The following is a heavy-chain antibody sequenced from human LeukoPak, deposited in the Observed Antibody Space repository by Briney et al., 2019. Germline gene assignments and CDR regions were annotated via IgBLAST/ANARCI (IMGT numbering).Heavy chain of an antibody. CDR1: GFTFSSYW. J-gene: IGHJ4*02. D-gene: IGHD3-3*01. Sequence: GGSLRLSCAGSGFTFSSYWMKWVRQAPGKGLEWVSVIYTGGSTYYADSVKGRFTISRDNSKNTLYLQMNSLRAEDTAVYYCAREPDFWSGYHFWGQGTLVTVSS. CDR2: IYTGGST. CDR3: AREPDFWSGYHF. V-gene: IGHV3-53*01.